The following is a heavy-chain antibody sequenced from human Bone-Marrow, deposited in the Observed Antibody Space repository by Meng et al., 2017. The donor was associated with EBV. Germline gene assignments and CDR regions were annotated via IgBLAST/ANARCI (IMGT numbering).Heavy chain of an antibody. Sequence: LALRELGPGQVKPSETLPLPCTVSGDSISSFYYWGWIRQPPGRGLEWIGSVHYTGSTYYSPSLKSRVTVSVDTSKNQFSLRLTSVTAADTAVYYCARPFPSWQSPRLDPFGAWGQGTLVTVSS. D-gene: IGHD6-19*01. CDR3: ARPFPSWQSPRLDPFGA. CDR1: GDSISSFYY. V-gene: IGHV4-39*01. CDR2: VHYTGST. J-gene: IGHJ5*02.